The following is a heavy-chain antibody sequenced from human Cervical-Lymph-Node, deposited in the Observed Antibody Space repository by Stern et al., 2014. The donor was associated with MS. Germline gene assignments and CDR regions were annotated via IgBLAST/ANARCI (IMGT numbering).Heavy chain of an antibody. J-gene: IGHJ2*01. D-gene: IGHD4-17*01. CDR1: GGSISSYY. CDR2: ISYNGST. Sequence: QVQLQESGPGLVKPSETLSLTCSVSGGSISSYYWSWIRQPPGKGLEWIGYISYNGSTNYNPSLKSRVTISVGTSKNQFSLKLSSVTAADTAIYYCARAGFYGDQDWYFDLWGRGTLVTVSS. CDR3: ARAGFYGDQDWYFDL. V-gene: IGHV4-59*12.